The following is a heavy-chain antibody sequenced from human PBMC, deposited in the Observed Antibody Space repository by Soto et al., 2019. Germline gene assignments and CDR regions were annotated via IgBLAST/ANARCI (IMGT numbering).Heavy chain of an antibody. V-gene: IGHV4-39*01. D-gene: IGHD6-25*01. CDR3: ASKAGIAAGNWFDP. CDR1: GGSISGSSYY. CDR2: IYYSGST. J-gene: IGHJ5*02. Sequence: SETLSLTCTVSGGSISGSSYYWGWIRQPPGKGLEWIGSIYYSGSTYYNPSLKSRVTISVDTSKNQFSLKLSSVTAADTAVYYCASKAGIAAGNWFDPWGQGTLVTVSS.